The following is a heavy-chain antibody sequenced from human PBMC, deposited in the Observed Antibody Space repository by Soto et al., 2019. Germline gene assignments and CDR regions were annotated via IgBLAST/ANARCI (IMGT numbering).Heavy chain of an antibody. Sequence: QVQLVESGGGVVQPGRSLRLSCAASGFTFSSYGMHWVRQAPGKGLEWVAVISYDGSNKYYADSVKGRFTISRDNSKNPLYLQMNSLRAEDTAVYYCAKASGGLRYFDWLSLDYWGQGTLVTVSS. J-gene: IGHJ4*02. CDR2: ISYDGSNK. V-gene: IGHV3-30*18. CDR3: AKASGGLRYFDWLSLDY. D-gene: IGHD3-9*01. CDR1: GFTFSSYG.